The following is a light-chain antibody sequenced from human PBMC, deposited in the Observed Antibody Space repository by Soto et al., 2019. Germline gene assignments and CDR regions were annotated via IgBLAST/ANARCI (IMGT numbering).Light chain of an antibody. Sequence: DGQMTPSPTTLSAPVGDSVPTTFRASQSISSLLAWYQQKPGKAPKLLIYAASSLQRVVPSMFSGSGSGTEFTLTISSLPPDDVATYYCQHCNTPWTFGQGTKVDI. V-gene: IGKV1-5*01. CDR1: QSISSL. CDR3: QHCNTPWT. CDR2: AAS. J-gene: IGKJ1*01.